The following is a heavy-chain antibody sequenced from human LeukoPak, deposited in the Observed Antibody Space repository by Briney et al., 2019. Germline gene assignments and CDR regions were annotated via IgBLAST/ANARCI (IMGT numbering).Heavy chain of an antibody. CDR3: ARDSAGSTWYFDS. Sequence: GGSLRLSCAASGFTFSSNYMSWVRQAPGKGLEWVSIIYSGGTTYYADSVKGRFTISRDNSKNTLYLQMNSLRAEDTAVYYCARDSAGSTWYFDSWGQGTLVTVSS. CDR1: GFTFSSNY. V-gene: IGHV3-53*01. CDR2: IYSGGTT. J-gene: IGHJ4*02. D-gene: IGHD6-13*01.